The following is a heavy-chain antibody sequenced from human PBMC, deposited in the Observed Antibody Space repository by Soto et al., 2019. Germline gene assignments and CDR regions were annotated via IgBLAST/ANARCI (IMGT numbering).Heavy chain of an antibody. J-gene: IGHJ4*02. D-gene: IGHD6-13*01. CDR1: RDSIRRRKC. CDR3: ARGERQQQRDY. Sequence: SDPLSLTSAVSRDSIRRRKCWSWVRQPPGKGLEWIGEIYHSGSTNYNPSLKSRVIISVDKSKNQFSLKLSSVTDADTAVYYCARGERQQQRDYWGQGTLVTVS. V-gene: IGHV4-4*02. CDR2: IYHSGST.